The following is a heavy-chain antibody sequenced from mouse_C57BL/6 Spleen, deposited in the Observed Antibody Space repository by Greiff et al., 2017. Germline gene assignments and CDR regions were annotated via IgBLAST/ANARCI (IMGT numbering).Heavy chain of an antibody. V-gene: IGHV1-26*01. Sequence: EVQLQQSVPELVKPGASVKISCKASGYTFTDYYMNWVKQSHGKSLEWIGDINPNNGGTSYNQKFKGKATLTVDKSSSTAYMELRSLTSEDSAVYYCARSVPTVVEMDYWGQGTSVTVSS. CDR3: ARSVPTVVEMDY. J-gene: IGHJ4*01. CDR1: GYTFTDYY. D-gene: IGHD1-1*01. CDR2: INPNNGGT.